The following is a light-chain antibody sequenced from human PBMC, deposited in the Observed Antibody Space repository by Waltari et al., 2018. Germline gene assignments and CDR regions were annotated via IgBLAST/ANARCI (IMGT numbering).Light chain of an antibody. CDR1: TSNIGAGYD. CDR2: SNI. Sequence: QSVLTQPPSVTGAPGQTVTISCTGGTSNIGAGYDVHWYQQLPGAAPKLLIYSNIKRASGGPDRFSASKAEASASLVIAGLQADDEADYFWQSYDSSLSGSRVFGPGTQVTVL. CDR3: QSYDSSLSGSRV. J-gene: IGLJ1*01. V-gene: IGLV1-40*01.